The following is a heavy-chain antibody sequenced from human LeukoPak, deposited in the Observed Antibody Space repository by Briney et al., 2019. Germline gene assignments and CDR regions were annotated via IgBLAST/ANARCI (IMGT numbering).Heavy chain of an antibody. D-gene: IGHD2-15*01. J-gene: IGHJ4*02. Sequence: SETLSLTCTVSGGSISSSSYYWGWIRQPPGKGLEWIGSIYYSGSTYYNPSLKSRVTISVDTSKNQFSLKLSSVTAADTAVYYCARGTYCSGGSCYSRHDYWGQGTLVTVSS. CDR3: ARGTYCSGGSCYSRHDY. V-gene: IGHV4-39*01. CDR2: IYYSGST. CDR1: GGSISSSSYY.